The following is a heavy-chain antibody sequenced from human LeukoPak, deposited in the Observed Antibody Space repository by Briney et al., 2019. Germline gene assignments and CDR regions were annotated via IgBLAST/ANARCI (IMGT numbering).Heavy chain of an antibody. CDR3: ARDNSVEDTAWWFDP. CDR2: INPSGGST. V-gene: IGHV1-46*01. J-gene: IGHJ5*02. D-gene: IGHD4-23*01. CDR1: GYTFTVYY. Sequence: ASVKVSFKASGYTFTVYYMHWVRQAPGQGLEWMGIINPSGGSTSYAQKFQGRVTMTRDMSTSTDYMELSSLRSEDTAVYYCARDNSVEDTAWWFDPWGQGTLVTVSS.